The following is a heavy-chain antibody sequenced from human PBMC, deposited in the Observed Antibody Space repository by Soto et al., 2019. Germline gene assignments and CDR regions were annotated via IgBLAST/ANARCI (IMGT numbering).Heavy chain of an antibody. CDR3: ARGPTYNYILTGLYYFDY. Sequence: QVQLVQSGAEVKKPGASVKVSCKASGYTFNSYDINWVRQATGQGLEWMGWMNPNSGNTGYAQKFQGRVTMTRNTSIRTAYMELSSLRSEDTAVYYCARGPTYNYILTGLYYFDYWGQGTLVTVSS. CDR1: GYTFNSYD. D-gene: IGHD3-9*01. V-gene: IGHV1-8*01. J-gene: IGHJ4*02. CDR2: MNPNSGNT.